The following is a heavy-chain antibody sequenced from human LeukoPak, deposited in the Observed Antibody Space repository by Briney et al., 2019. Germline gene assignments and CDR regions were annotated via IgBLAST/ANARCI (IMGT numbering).Heavy chain of an antibody. D-gene: IGHD3-9*01. J-gene: IGHJ4*02. CDR3: ATAKFDWLSLFDY. Sequence: GGSLRPSCAASGFTVSSNYMSWVRQAPGKGLEWVSVIYSGGSTYYADSVKGRFTISRDNSKNTLYLQMNSLRAEDTAVYYCATAKFDWLSLFDYWGQGTLVTVSS. V-gene: IGHV3-66*01. CDR2: IYSGGST. CDR1: GFTVSSNY.